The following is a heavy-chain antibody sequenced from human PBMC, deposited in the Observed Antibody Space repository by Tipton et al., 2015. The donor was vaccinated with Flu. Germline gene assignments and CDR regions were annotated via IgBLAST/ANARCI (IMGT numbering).Heavy chain of an antibody. V-gene: IGHV1-46*01. CDR3: ARDRGFGAYTFDY. CDR1: AYTFTNYN. D-gene: IGHD3-10*01. Sequence: QVQLVQSGAEVKKPGASVRISCTASAYTFTNYNMHWVRQAPGQGPEWMGIIYPSGGGTTYAQGFQGRVTLTRDKSTSTVYMELSSLRSEDTAFYYCARDRGFGAYTFDYWGQGTLVTVAS. J-gene: IGHJ4*02. CDR2: IYPSGGGT.